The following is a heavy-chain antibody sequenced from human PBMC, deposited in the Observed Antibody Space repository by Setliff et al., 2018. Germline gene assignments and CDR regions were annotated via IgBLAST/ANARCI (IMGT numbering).Heavy chain of an antibody. CDR3: ARQRGYYDILTGYYTNYYYYMDV. J-gene: IGHJ6*03. V-gene: IGHV5-51*01. CDR2: IYPGDSHT. CDR1: AYSFSNFW. D-gene: IGHD3-9*01. Sequence: GESLKISCKGSAYSFSNFWIGWVRQMPGKALEWMGIIYPGDSHTRYSPSFQGQVTMSADKSISTAYLQWSSLKASDTAMYYCARQRGYYDILTGYYTNYYYYMDVWGKGTTVTVSS.